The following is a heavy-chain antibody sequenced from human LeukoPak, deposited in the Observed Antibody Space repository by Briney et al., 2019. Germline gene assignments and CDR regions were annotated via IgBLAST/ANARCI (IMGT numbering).Heavy chain of an antibody. J-gene: IGHJ4*02. V-gene: IGHV3-30-3*01. CDR1: GFTFSSYA. Sequence: GGSLRLSCAASGFTFSSYAMHWVRQAPGKGLEWVAVISYDGSNKYYADSVKGRFTISRDNSKNTLYLQMNSLRAEDTAVYYCARDFWRSSGYYSNFDYWGQGTLVTVSS. D-gene: IGHD3-22*01. CDR2: ISYDGSNK. CDR3: ARDFWRSSGYYSNFDY.